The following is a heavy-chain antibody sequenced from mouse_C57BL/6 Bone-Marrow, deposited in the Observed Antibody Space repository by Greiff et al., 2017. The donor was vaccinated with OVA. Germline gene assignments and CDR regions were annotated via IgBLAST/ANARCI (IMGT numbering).Heavy chain of an antibody. CDR1: GYTFTSYW. CDR2: IDPSDSYT. V-gene: IGHV1-59*01. Sequence: QVQLQQPGAELVRPGTSVKLSCKASGYTFTSYWMHWVKQRPGQGLEWIGVIDPSDSYTNYNQKFKGKATLTVDTSSSTAYTQLSSLTSEDSAVYYCASRLSYWGQGTTLTVSS. D-gene: IGHD1-1*02. J-gene: IGHJ2*01. CDR3: ASRLSY.